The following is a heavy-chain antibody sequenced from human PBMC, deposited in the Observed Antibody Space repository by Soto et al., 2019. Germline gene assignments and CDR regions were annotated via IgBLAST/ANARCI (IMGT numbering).Heavy chain of an antibody. Sequence: GASVKFSCKASGYTFTGYYMHWVRQAPGQGLEWMGWINPNSGGTNYAQKFQGRVTMTRDTSISTAYMELSRLRSDDTAVYYCARELQGFVVVVAATQWFDPWGQGTLVTVSS. CDR3: ARELQGFVVVVAATQWFDP. CDR1: GYTFTGYY. V-gene: IGHV1-2*02. J-gene: IGHJ5*02. D-gene: IGHD2-15*01. CDR2: INPNSGGT.